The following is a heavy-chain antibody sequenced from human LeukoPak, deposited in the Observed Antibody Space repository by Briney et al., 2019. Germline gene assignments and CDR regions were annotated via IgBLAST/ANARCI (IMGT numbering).Heavy chain of an antibody. J-gene: IGHJ4*02. D-gene: IGHD3-10*01. V-gene: IGHV3-7*01. Sequence: PGGSLRLSCAASGFTFGNFWMSWVRQAPGRGLQWVASMKGDGSHIYYVDSVKGRFTISRDNARNSLYLQMNSLRAEDTAVYYCAKDKSMVRELDYWGQGNLVTVSS. CDR3: AKDKSMVRELDY. CDR1: GFTFGNFW. CDR2: MKGDGSHI.